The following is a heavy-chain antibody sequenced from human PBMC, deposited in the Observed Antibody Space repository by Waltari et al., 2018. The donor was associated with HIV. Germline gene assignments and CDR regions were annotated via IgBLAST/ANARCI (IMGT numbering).Heavy chain of an antibody. D-gene: IGHD1-26*01. CDR3: AIRRWELLRPGPFDY. CDR2: IYYSGST. J-gene: IGHJ4*02. Sequence: QLQLQESGPGLVKPSETLSLTCTVSGGSISSSSYYWGWIRQPPGKGLEWIGRIYYSGSTYYHPSRKIRVTISVDTSKNQFSLKLSSVTAADTAVYYCAIRRWELLRPGPFDYWGQGTLVTVSS. CDR1: GGSISSSSYY. V-gene: IGHV4-39*01.